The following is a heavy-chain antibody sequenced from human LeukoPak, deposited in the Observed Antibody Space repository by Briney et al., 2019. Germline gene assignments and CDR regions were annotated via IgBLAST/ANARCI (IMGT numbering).Heavy chain of an antibody. D-gene: IGHD3-10*01. J-gene: IGHJ4*02. V-gene: IGHV3-20*04. CDR3: ARDLVRSYGSGSYYNCLGY. Sequence: PGGSLRLSCAASGFTFDDYGMSCVRQAPGKGLEWVSGINWNGGSTGYADSVKGRFTISRDNAKNSLYLQMNSLRAEDTALYYCARDLVRSYGSGSYYNCLGYWGQGTLVTVSS. CDR1: GFTFDDYG. CDR2: INWNGGST.